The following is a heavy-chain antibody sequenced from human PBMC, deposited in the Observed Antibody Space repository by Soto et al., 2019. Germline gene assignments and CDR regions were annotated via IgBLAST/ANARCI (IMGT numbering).Heavy chain of an antibody. V-gene: IGHV4-34*01. D-gene: IGHD5-12*01. CDR1: GGSFSGYY. J-gene: IGHJ4*02. CDR2: INHSGST. CDR3: ARTLWIPFDY. Sequence: SETLSLTCAVYGGSFSGYYWSWIRQPPGKGLEWIGEINHSGSTNYNPSLKSRVTISVDTSKNQFSLKLSSVTAADTAVYYCARTLWIPFDYWGQATLVTVSS.